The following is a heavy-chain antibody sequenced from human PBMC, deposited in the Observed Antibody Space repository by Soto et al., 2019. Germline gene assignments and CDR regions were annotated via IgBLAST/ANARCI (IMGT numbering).Heavy chain of an antibody. D-gene: IGHD4-17*01. Sequence: ESGGGVVQPGRSLRLSCAASGFTFSSYAMHWVRQAPGKGLEWVAVISYDGSNKYYADSVKGRFTISRDNSKNTLYLQMNSLRAEDTAVYYCARDWFDMGYGDLYYYYGMDVWGQGTTVTVSS. V-gene: IGHV3-30-3*01. J-gene: IGHJ6*02. CDR3: ARDWFDMGYGDLYYYYGMDV. CDR1: GFTFSSYA. CDR2: ISYDGSNK.